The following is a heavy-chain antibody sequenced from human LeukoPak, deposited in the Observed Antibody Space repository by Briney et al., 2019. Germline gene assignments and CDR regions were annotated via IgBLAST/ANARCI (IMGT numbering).Heavy chain of an antibody. V-gene: IGHV4-39*01. J-gene: IGHJ4*02. CDR3: ARHGGQWLLRYHLDY. CDR2: IYYSGST. CDR1: GGSISSSSYY. Sequence: TSETLSLTCTVSGGSISSSSYYWGWIRQPPGNGLEWIGSIYYSGSTYYNPSLKSRVTISVDTSKNQFSLKLSSVTAADTAVYYCARHGGQWLLRYHLDYWGQGTLVTVSS. D-gene: IGHD5-12*01.